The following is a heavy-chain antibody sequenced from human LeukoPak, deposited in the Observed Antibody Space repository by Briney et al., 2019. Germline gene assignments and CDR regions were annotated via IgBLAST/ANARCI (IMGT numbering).Heavy chain of an antibody. Sequence: ASVKVSCKASGYTFTSYAMHWVRQAPGQRLEWMGWINAGSGNTKYSQNFQGRVTITRDTSASTAYMELSSLRSEDTAVYYCARDRWGSGWYSVDYWGQGTLVTVSS. CDR3: ARDRWGSGWYSVDY. V-gene: IGHV1-3*01. CDR1: GYTFTSYA. CDR2: INAGSGNT. J-gene: IGHJ4*02. D-gene: IGHD6-19*01.